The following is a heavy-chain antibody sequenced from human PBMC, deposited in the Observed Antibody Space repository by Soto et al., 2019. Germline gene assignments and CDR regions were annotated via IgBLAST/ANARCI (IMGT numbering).Heavy chain of an antibody. Sequence: GSLRLSCAASGFTFSSYTMSWVRQAPGKGLEWVSTVSGSGGTTSYADSVKGRFTVSRDNSKNTLYLQMSSLRAEDTAVYYCAKDQYCGGGSCYGMDVWGQGTTVTVSS. J-gene: IGHJ6*02. CDR3: AKDQYCGGGSCYGMDV. D-gene: IGHD2-15*01. CDR2: VSGSGGTT. V-gene: IGHV3-23*01. CDR1: GFTFSSYT.